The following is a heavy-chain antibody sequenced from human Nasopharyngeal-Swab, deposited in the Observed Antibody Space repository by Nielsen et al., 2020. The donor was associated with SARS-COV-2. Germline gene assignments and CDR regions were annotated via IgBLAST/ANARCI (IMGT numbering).Heavy chain of an antibody. D-gene: IGHD3-16*01. J-gene: IGHJ4*02. CDR1: GSTFSSYG. V-gene: IGHV3-30*18. CDR3: AKDGGGLNNFDY. Sequence: GESLKISCAASGSTFSSYGMHWVRQAPGKGLEWVAVISYDGSNKYYADSVKGRFTISRDNSKNTLYLQMNSLRAEDTAVYYCAKDGGGLNNFDYWGQGTLVTVSS. CDR2: ISYDGSNK.